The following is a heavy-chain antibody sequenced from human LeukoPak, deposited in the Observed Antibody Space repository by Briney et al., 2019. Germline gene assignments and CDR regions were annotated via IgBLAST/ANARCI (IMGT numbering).Heavy chain of an antibody. CDR1: ARTFSSYA. Sequence: PSVKLSCKASARTFSSYAISWVRQAPRQGLEWMGGIIPIFGTANYAQKFQGRVTITTDESTSTAYMELSSLRSEDTAVYYCAREYNWNPYYFDYWGQGTLVTVSS. CDR3: AREYNWNPYYFDY. CDR2: IIPIFGTA. V-gene: IGHV1-69*05. J-gene: IGHJ4*02. D-gene: IGHD1-20*01.